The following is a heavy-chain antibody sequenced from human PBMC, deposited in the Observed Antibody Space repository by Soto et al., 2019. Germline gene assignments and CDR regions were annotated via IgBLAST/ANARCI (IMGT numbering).Heavy chain of an antibody. Sequence: QVQLVQSGAEVKKPGASVKVSCKASGYTFTSYGISWVRQAPGQGLEWMGWINTDNGNTKYAQKFQGRVTMTRDRSTTTAYMELRRLRSDDTAVYYCARVAVTMIGVPFGVRWGQGTQVTVSS. CDR1: GYTFTSYG. CDR2: INTDNGNT. D-gene: IGHD3-22*01. CDR3: ARVAVTMIGVPFGVR. V-gene: IGHV1-18*04. J-gene: IGHJ4*02.